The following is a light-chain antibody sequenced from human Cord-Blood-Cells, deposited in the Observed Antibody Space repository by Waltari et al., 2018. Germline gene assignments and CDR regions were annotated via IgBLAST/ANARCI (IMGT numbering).Light chain of an antibody. CDR1: SSDVGGHHY. J-gene: IGLJ1*01. V-gene: IGLV2-14*01. Sequence: QSALTQPASVSGSPGQSITISCTGTSSDVGGHHYVSWYQQHPGKAPKLMIYDVSIRPSGVSKRFSGSKSGNTASLTISGLQAEDEADYYCSSYTSSSTLYVFGTGTKVTVL. CDR3: SSYTSSSTLYV. CDR2: DVS.